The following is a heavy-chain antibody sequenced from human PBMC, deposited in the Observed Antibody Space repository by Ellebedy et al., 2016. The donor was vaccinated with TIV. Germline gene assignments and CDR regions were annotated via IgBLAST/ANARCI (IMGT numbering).Heavy chain of an antibody. Sequence: GESLKISXAASGFIFSSYAMHWVRQAPGKGLEWVAVISYDGSNKYYADSVKGRFTISRDNSKNTLYLQMNSLRVEDTAVYYCARDRVHYAHFDYWGQGTLVTVSS. CDR2: ISYDGSNK. V-gene: IGHV3-30-3*01. J-gene: IGHJ4*02. CDR3: ARDRVHYAHFDY. D-gene: IGHD4-17*01. CDR1: GFIFSSYA.